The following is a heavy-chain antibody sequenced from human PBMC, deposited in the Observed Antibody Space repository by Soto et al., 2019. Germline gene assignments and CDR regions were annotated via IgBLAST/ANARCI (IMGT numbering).Heavy chain of an antibody. V-gene: IGHV4-30-4*01. CDR2: IYYSGST. CDR3: ARLSLVRRWFDP. Sequence: SETLSRTCTVSGGSISSGDYYWSWIRQPPGKGLEWIGYIYYSGSTYYNPSLKSRVTISVDTSKNQFSLKLSSVTAADTAVYYCARLSLVRRWFDPWGQGTLVTVSS. D-gene: IGHD6-13*01. CDR1: GGSISSGDYY. J-gene: IGHJ5*02.